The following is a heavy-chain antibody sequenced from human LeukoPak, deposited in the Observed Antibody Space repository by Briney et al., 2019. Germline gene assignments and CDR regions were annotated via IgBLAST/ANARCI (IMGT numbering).Heavy chain of an antibody. CDR2: IYHSGST. J-gene: IGHJ3*02. CDR1: GYSITSGYY. CDR3: AKGSRGYSGYDLRRRDAFDI. D-gene: IGHD5-12*01. V-gene: IGHV4-38-2*02. Sequence: PSETLSLTCTVSGYSITSGYYWGWIRQPPGKGLEWIGSIYHSGSTHYNPSLNSRVTMSVDTSKNQVSLKLSSVTAADTAVYYCAKGSRGYSGYDLRRRDAFDIWGQGTMVTVSS.